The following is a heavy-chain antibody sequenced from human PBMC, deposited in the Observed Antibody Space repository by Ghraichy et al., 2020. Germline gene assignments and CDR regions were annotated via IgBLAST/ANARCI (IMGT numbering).Heavy chain of an antibody. J-gene: IGHJ4*02. Sequence: GGSLRLSCAASGFTFRNYWMGWVRQAPGKGLEWVANIKEDGSEEYYVDSVKGRFIISRDNAKNTLYLQMNNLRAEDTAMYFCAKLRNRWSEYWGQGTLVAVSS. CDR3: AKLRNRWSEY. CDR2: IKEDGSEE. D-gene: IGHD2-15*01. V-gene: IGHV3-7*01. CDR1: GFTFRNYW.